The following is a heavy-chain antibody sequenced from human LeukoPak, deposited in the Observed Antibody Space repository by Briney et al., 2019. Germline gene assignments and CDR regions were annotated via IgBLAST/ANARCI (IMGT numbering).Heavy chain of an antibody. CDR2: IIHSGST. Sequence: SETLSLTCAVYGGSFSGYYWSWIRQPPGQGLEWIGEIIHSGSTNYNPSLKSRVTISVDTSKTQFSLKLSSVTAADTAVYYCARGLININVKRSFDPWGQGTLVTVSS. V-gene: IGHV4-34*01. D-gene: IGHD2/OR15-2a*01. CDR3: ARGLININVKRSFDP. J-gene: IGHJ5*01. CDR1: GGSFSGYY.